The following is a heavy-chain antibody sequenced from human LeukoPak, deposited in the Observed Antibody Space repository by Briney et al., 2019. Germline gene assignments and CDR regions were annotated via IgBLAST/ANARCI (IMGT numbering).Heavy chain of an antibody. J-gene: IGHJ4*02. V-gene: IGHV3-23*01. CDR1: GFTFSSYV. D-gene: IGHD3-3*01. CDR3: AKVRSGYDFWSGYSTFDH. Sequence: GALRLSCAASGFTFSSYVMNWVRQAPGKGLEWVSGISGSGGSTYYADSVKGRFTISRDNSKNTLYLQMNSLRAEDTAVYYCAKVRSGYDFWSGYSTFDHWGQGTLVTVSS. CDR2: ISGSGGST.